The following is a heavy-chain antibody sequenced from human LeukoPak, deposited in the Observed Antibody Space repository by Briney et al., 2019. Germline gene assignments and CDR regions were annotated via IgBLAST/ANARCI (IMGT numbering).Heavy chain of an antibody. V-gene: IGHV4-4*07. CDR1: GGSISSYY. CDR3: ARAAYSSSWSHPRMYNWFDP. J-gene: IGHJ5*02. D-gene: IGHD6-13*01. Sequence: KPSETLSLTCTVSGGSISSYYWSWIRQPAGKGLEWIGRIYTSGSTNYNPSLKSRVTISVDTSKNQFSLKLSSVTAADTAVYYCARAAYSSSWSHPRMYNWFDPWGQGTLVTVSS. CDR2: IYTSGST.